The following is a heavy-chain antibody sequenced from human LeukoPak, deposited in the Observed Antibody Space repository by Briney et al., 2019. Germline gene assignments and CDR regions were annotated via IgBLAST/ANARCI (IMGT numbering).Heavy chain of an antibody. Sequence: GGSLRLSCAASGFRFSGYSMNWVRQAPGKGLEWVSYISHTGSAMSYADSVKGRFTISRDNARNPLHLQMNSLRAEDTAVYYCAIPPLSGTGSSRPLAEMDIWGQGTTVTVS. CDR2: ISHTGSAM. CDR3: AIPPLSGTGSSRPLAEMDI. V-gene: IGHV3-48*04. J-gene: IGHJ6*02. D-gene: IGHD3-10*01. CDR1: GFRFSGYS.